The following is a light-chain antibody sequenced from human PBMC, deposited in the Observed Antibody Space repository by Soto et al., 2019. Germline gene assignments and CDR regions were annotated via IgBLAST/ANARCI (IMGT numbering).Light chain of an antibody. CDR3: QQTYSSPPT. J-gene: IGKJ2*01. V-gene: IGKV1-39*01. CDR2: AAS. Sequence: DIQMTQSPSSLSTSIGDRITITCRASQNIRSFLNWYQQKPGKAPKLLIYAASSLQGGVPSRFSGSGSGTDFPLAISNLQHEDFATYYCQQTYSSPPTFGQGTSLEIK. CDR1: QNIRSF.